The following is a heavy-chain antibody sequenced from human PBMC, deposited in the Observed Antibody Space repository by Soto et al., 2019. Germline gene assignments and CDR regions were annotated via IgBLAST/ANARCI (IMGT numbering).Heavy chain of an antibody. CDR2: ISSSGSTI. Sequence: QVQLVESGGGLVKPGGSLRLSCAASGFTFSDYYMSWIRQAPGKGLEWVSYISSSGSTIYYADSVKGRFTISMDNAKNSLYLQMNSLRAEDTAVYYCARTPYGAITIFGVVISEYYFDYWGQGTLVTVSS. CDR1: GFTFSDYY. V-gene: IGHV3-11*01. CDR3: ARTPYGAITIFGVVISEYYFDY. J-gene: IGHJ4*02. D-gene: IGHD3-3*01.